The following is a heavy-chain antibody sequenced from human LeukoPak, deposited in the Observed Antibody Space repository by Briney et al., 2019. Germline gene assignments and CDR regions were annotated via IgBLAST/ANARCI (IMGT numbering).Heavy chain of an antibody. J-gene: IGHJ4*02. CDR2: VNPSGGTT. CDR3: TRGGSPPFHY. Sequence: ASVKVSCKASGYTFTTYYIHWVRQAPGQGLEWMGIVNPSGGTTRNAQKFQGRVAMTSDTSFSTVYMELSRLRSDDTAVYYCTRGGSPPFHYWGQGTLVTVSS. CDR1: GYTFTTYY. V-gene: IGHV1-46*01. D-gene: IGHD2-15*01.